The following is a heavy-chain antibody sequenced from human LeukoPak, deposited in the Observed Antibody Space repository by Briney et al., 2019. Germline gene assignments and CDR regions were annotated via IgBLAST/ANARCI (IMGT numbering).Heavy chain of an antibody. Sequence: SVKVSCKASGGTFSIYAISWVRQAPGQGLEWMGGIIPILGIANYAQKFQGRVTITADKSTSTAYMELSSLRSEDTAVYYCARGIGDGRGNWFDPWGQGTLVTVSS. V-gene: IGHV1-69*10. D-gene: IGHD5-24*01. CDR1: GGTFSIYA. CDR3: ARGIGDGRGNWFDP. CDR2: IIPILGIA. J-gene: IGHJ5*02.